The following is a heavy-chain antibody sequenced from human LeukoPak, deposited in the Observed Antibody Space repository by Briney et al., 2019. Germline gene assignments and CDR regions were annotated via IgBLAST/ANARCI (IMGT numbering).Heavy chain of an antibody. CDR3: AKYRGSGWYFDY. CDR1: GFPFSSYP. Sequence: PGESLTLSCAASGFPFSSYPMSWLRPAPGKGLEWVATINNSSDSPYYPDSVKGRFTISRDNVKITLYLQTNSLRAEDTAVYDCAKYRGSGWYFDYWGQGHRVIV. V-gene: IGHV3-23*01. J-gene: IGHJ4*02. D-gene: IGHD6-19*01. CDR2: INNSSDSP.